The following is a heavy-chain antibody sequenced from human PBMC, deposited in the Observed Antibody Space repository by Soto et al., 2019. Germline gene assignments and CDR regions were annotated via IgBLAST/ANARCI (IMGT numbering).Heavy chain of an antibody. CDR1: GFTFSSYW. D-gene: IGHD2-15*01. CDR2: INSDGRST. J-gene: IGHJ5*02. Sequence: EVQLVESGGGLVQPGGSLRLSCAASGFTFSSYWMHWVRQAPGKGLVWVSRINSDGRSTSYAGSVKGRITISRDNAKNTLYLQMNSLRAEGTAVYYCARGEDAGYCTGGSCSGDGFDPWGQGPLVTVSS. V-gene: IGHV3-74*01. CDR3: ARGEDAGYCTGGSCSGDGFDP.